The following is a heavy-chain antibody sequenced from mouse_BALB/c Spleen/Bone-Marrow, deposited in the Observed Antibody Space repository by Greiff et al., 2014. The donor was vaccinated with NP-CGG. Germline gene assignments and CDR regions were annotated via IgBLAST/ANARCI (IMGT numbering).Heavy chain of an antibody. CDR3: TRSGTSWLRRSWYFDV. CDR2: INPSNGGT. J-gene: IGHJ1*01. D-gene: IGHD2-2*01. Sequence: VQLVESGAELVKPGASVKLSCKASGYTFTSYYMYWVKQRPGQGLEWIGEINPSNGGTNFNEKFKSEATLTVDKSSSTAYMQLSSLTSEDSAVYYCTRSGTSWLRRSWYFDVWGAGTTVTVSS. CDR1: GYTFTSYY. V-gene: IGHV1S81*02.